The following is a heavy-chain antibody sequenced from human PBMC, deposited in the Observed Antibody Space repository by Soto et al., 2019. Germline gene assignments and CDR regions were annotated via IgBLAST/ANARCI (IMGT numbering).Heavy chain of an antibody. CDR1: GFIFTDYS. V-gene: IGHV3-11*01. Sequence: QVQLVESGGGLVEPGGSLRLSCSASGFIFTDYSMTWIRQAPGKGLEWVSYISNGDETTQYADSVKGRFSVSRDNAKKVLFLQTNSLRVDDTAVYYCASDPKRRDGYNFDSWGRGDLVTVSS. J-gene: IGHJ4*02. CDR2: ISNGDETT. D-gene: IGHD5-12*01. CDR3: ASDPKRRDGYNFDS.